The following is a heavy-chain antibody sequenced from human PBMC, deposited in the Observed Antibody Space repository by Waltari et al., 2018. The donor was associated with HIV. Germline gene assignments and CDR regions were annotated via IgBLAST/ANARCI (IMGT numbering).Heavy chain of an antibody. CDR2: ISGSGTTS. J-gene: IGHJ5*02. D-gene: IGHD3-22*01. V-gene: IGHV3-48*01. CDR1: GFTFSSYS. CDR3: AREFYYYNYIMFDP. Sequence: EVQLVESGGGMVQPGGSLRLSCAASGFTFSSYSMNWVRQAPGKGLEGLSYISGSGTTSYYADSVRDRFTISRDNAKNSLYLQMNSLRAEDTAVYFCAREFYYYNYIMFDPWGQGTLVIVSS.